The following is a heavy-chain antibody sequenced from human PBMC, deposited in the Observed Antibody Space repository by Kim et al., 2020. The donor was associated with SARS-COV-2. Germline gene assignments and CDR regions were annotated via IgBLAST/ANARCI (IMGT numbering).Heavy chain of an antibody. V-gene: IGHV4-59*08. Sequence: SETLSLTCTVSGGYISSYYWSWIRQPPGKGLEWIGYIYYSGSTNYNPSLKSRVTISVDTSKNQFSLKLSSVTAADTAVYYCARLESGSWFDPWGQGTLVTVSS. CDR3: ARLESGSWFDP. CDR1: GGYISSYY. J-gene: IGHJ5*02. CDR2: IYYSGST.